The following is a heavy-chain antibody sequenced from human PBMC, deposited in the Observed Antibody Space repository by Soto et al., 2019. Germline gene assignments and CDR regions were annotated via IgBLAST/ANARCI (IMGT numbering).Heavy chain of an antibody. V-gene: IGHV1-8*01. CDR3: ARGSAYHDFWSGYGDY. Sequence: GASVKVSCKASGYTFTSYDIIWVRQATGQGLEWMGWMNPNSFNTGYVQKFQGRVTMTRNTSISTAYMELSSLRSEDTAVYYCARGSAYHDFWSGYGDYWGQGTLVTVSS. J-gene: IGHJ4*02. CDR2: MNPNSFNT. CDR1: GYTFTSYD. D-gene: IGHD3-3*01.